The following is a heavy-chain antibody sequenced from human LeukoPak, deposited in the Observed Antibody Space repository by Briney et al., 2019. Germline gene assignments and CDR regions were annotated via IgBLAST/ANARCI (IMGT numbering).Heavy chain of an antibody. CDR1: GFTFTRNA. CDR2: ISSSSSYI. CDR3: ARVPGGNSGY. Sequence: PGGSLRLSCAASGFTFTRNAMAWVRQAPGKGLEWVSSISSSSSYIYYADSVKGRFTISRDNAKNSLYLQMNSLRAEDTAVYYCARVPGGNSGYWGQGTLVTVSS. D-gene: IGHD4-23*01. J-gene: IGHJ4*02. V-gene: IGHV3-21*01.